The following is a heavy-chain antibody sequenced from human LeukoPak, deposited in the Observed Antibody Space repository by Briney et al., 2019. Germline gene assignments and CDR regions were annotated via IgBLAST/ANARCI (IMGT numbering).Heavy chain of an antibody. CDR1: GFTFSSYA. D-gene: IGHD5-12*01. V-gene: IGHV3-23*01. J-gene: IGHJ6*03. Sequence: GGSLRLSCAASGFTFSSYAMSWVRQAPGKGLEWVSAISGSVGSTYYADSVKGRFTISRDNSKNTLYLQMNSLRAEDTAVYYCAKDRGMEWLRLRNYYYYYMDAWGKGTTVTVSS. CDR3: AKDRGMEWLRLRNYYYYYMDA. CDR2: ISGSVGST.